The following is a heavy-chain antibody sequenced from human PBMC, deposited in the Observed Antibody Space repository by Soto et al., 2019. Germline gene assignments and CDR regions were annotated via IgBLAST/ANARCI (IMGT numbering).Heavy chain of an antibody. CDR1: GGSISSYY. V-gene: IGHV4-59*01. D-gene: IGHD6-13*01. CDR2: IYYSGST. J-gene: IGHJ5*02. Sequence: PSETLFLTCTVSGGSISSYYWSWIRQPPGKGLEWIGYIYYSGSTNYNPSLKSRVTISVDTSKNQFSLKLSSVTAADTAVYYCARDRAQQLGRGNWFDPWRQRTLVTVSS. CDR3: ARDRAQQLGRGNWFDP.